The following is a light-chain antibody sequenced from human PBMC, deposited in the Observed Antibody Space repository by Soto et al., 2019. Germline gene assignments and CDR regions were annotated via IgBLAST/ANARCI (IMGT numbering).Light chain of an antibody. CDR2: DAS. V-gene: IGKV3-15*01. Sequence: EIVMTQSPATLSVSPGERVTLSCRASQSVSGNLAWHQQKPGQAPRLLIYDASTRATGIPARFSGSGSGTEFPLTISSLQSDDSAVYYCLQYNNWPPYTFGQGTKLEIK. CDR3: LQYNNWPPYT. J-gene: IGKJ2*01. CDR1: QSVSGN.